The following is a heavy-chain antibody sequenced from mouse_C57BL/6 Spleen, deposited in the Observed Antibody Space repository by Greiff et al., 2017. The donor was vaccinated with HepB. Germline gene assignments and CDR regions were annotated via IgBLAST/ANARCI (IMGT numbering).Heavy chain of an antibody. D-gene: IGHD1-1*01. Sequence: QVQLQQSGPELVKPGASVKISCKASGYAFSSSWMNWVKQRPGKGLEWIGRIYPGDGDTNYNGKFKGKATLTADKSSSTAYMQLSSLTSEDSAVYFCARGGITTVVAPNWYFDVWGTGTTVTVSS. CDR3: ARGGITTVVAPNWYFDV. CDR2: IYPGDGDT. J-gene: IGHJ1*03. CDR1: GYAFSSSW. V-gene: IGHV1-82*01.